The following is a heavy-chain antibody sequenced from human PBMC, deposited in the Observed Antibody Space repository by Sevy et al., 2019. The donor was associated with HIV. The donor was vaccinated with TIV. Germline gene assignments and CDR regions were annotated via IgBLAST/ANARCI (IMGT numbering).Heavy chain of an antibody. J-gene: IGHJ4*02. Sequence: TSVKVSCKTSTYSFTAYYIHWVRQAPGQGLEWMGWINPNAGGSGGTNYAQNFQGRVTMTSDASINTAYMELTRLRSDDTAVYYCARGGLFSPGCYSDYWGQGTLVTVSS. CDR2: INPNAGGSGGT. D-gene: IGHD3-9*01. CDR1: TYSFTAYY. CDR3: ARGGLFSPGCYSDY. V-gene: IGHV1-2*02.